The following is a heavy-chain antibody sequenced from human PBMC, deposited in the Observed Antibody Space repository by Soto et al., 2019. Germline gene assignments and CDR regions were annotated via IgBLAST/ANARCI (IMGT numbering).Heavy chain of an antibody. D-gene: IGHD4-17*01. CDR3: SGPGDYGDYAGAY. V-gene: IGHV1-69*01. CDR2: IIPIFGTA. J-gene: IGHJ4*02. Sequence: QVQLVQSGAAVKKPGSSVKVSCKASGGTFRSYAISWVRQAPGQGLEWMGGIIPIFGTANYAQKFQGRVTITADESTSTAYMELSSLRSEDTAVYYCSGPGDYGDYAGAYWGQGTLVTVSS. CDR1: GGTFRSYA.